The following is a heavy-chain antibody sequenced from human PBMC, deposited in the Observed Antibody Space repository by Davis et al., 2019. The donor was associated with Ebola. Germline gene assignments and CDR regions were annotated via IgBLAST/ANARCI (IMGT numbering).Heavy chain of an antibody. J-gene: IGHJ4*02. V-gene: IGHV5-51*01. CDR3: ARHLRASPFEY. CDR1: GFSFTGNW. Sequence: PGGSLRLSCKGSGFSFTGNWIAWVRQMPGKGLEWLGIIYPGDSETRYSPSFQGLVTISVDRSISTAYLQWSSLKASDTATYYCARHLRASPFEYWGQGSLVTVSS. CDR2: IYPGDSET. D-gene: IGHD4-17*01.